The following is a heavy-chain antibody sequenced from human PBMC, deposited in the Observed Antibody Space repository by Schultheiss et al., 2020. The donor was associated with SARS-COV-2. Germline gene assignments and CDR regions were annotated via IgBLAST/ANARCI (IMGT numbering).Heavy chain of an antibody. V-gene: IGHV4-59*01. Sequence: GSLRLSCAVYGGSFSGYYWSWIRQPPGKGLEWIGYIYYSGSTYYNPSLKSRVTISVDTSKNQFSLKLSSVTAADTAVYYCARFEGSHDYGDYVDYWGQGTLVTVSS. CDR2: IYYSGST. CDR3: ARFEGSHDYGDYVDY. J-gene: IGHJ4*02. D-gene: IGHD4-17*01. CDR1: GGSFSGYY.